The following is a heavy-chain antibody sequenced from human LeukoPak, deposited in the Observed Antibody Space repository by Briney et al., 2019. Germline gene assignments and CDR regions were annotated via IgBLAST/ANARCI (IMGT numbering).Heavy chain of an antibody. D-gene: IGHD2-2*01. V-gene: IGHV1-69*05. CDR3: ATLVVPAAIDPYYYYYYMDV. Sequence: ASVKVSCKASGGTFSSYAISWVRQAPGQGLEWMGGIIPIFGTANYAQKFQGRVTITTDESTSTAYMELSSLRSEDTAVYYCATLVVPAAIDPYYYYYYMDVWAKGPRSPSP. CDR2: IIPIFGTA. CDR1: GGTFSSYA. J-gene: IGHJ6*03.